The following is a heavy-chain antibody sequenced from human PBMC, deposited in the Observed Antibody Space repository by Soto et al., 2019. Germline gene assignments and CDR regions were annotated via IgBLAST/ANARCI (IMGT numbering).Heavy chain of an antibody. V-gene: IGHV3-23*01. J-gene: IGHJ3*02. D-gene: IGHD3-10*01. CDR3: AKVATMVRGVTNAFDI. CDR2: ISGSGGST. CDR1: GFTFSSYA. Sequence: LSLTCAASGFTFSSYAMSWVRQAPGKGLEWVSAISGSGGSTYYADSVKGRFTISRDNSKNTLYLQMNSLRAEDTAVYYCAKVATMVRGVTNAFDIWGQGTMVTVSS.